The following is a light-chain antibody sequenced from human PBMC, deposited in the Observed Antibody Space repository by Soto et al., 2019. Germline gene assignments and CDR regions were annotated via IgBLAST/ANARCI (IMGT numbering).Light chain of an antibody. CDR2: EVS. CDR1: SSDVGGYNY. J-gene: IGLJ1*01. Sequence: QSALTQPASVAGSPGQSITISCTGTSSDVGGYNYVSWYQQYPGKAPKLMLYEVSNRPSGVSNRFSGSKSGNTASLTISGLQADDEADYYCDSYTSSSIHVFGTGTKLTVL. V-gene: IGLV2-14*01. CDR3: DSYTSSSIHV.